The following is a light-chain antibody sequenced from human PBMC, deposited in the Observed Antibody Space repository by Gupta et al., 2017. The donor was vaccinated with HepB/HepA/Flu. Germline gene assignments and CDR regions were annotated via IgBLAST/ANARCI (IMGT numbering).Light chain of an antibody. V-gene: IGLV3-21*03. J-gene: IGLJ2*01. CDR1: NIGSKT. CDR3: QVWDNKSDNLVV. Sequence: SSVLPQPPSVSVAPGKTARSTCGGNNIGSKTVHWYPQKPGQAPVLVVYDDTVRPSGIPERVSGSNSGNAATLTISRVDAGEEADYFCQVWDNKSDNLVVFGGGTKLTVL. CDR2: DDT.